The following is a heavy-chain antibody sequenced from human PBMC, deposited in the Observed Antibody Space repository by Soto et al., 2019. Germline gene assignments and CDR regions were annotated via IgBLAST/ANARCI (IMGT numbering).Heavy chain of an antibody. J-gene: IGHJ4*02. Sequence: SETLSLTCTVSGGSSSSSSYYWGWIRQPPGKGLEWIGYIYYSGSTNYNPSLKSRVTISVDTSKNQFSLKLSSVTAADTAVYYCARVEMATIALFDYWGQGTLVTVSS. CDR2: IYYSGST. D-gene: IGHD5-12*01. CDR3: ARVEMATIALFDY. V-gene: IGHV4-61*05. CDR1: GGSSSSSSYY.